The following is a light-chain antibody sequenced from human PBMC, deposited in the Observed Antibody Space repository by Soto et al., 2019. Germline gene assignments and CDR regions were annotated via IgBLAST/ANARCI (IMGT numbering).Light chain of an antibody. CDR1: QSISSW. CDR2: DAS. J-gene: IGKJ1*01. Sequence: DIQMTQSPSTLSASVGDRVTITCRASQSISSWLAWYQQKPGKAPKLLIYDASSLESGVPSRFSGSGSGTEFTLTISSLQPDDFATYYCQQYNSYWTLRQGTKVDTK. V-gene: IGKV1-5*01. CDR3: QQYNSYWT.